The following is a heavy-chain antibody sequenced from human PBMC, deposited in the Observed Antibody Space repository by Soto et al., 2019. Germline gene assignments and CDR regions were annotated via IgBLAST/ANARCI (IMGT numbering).Heavy chain of an antibody. J-gene: IGHJ4*02. D-gene: IGHD3-22*01. CDR3: ASDDSSGYYLFQ. V-gene: IGHV1-69*13. Sequence: SVKVSCKASGGTFSSYAISWVRQAPGQGLEWMGGIIPIFGTANYAQKFQGRVTITADESTSTAYMELSSLRSEDTAVYYCASDDSSGYYLFQWGQGTLVPSPQ. CDR2: IIPIFGTA. CDR1: GGTFSSYA.